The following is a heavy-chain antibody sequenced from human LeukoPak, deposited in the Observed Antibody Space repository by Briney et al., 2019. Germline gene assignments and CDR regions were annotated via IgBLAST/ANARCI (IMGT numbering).Heavy chain of an antibody. D-gene: IGHD5-18*01. CDR1: GYTFTGYY. CDR2: INPNSGGT. V-gene: IGHV1-2*04. CDR3: ARSLGGYSYGYVDY. J-gene: IGHJ4*02. Sequence: ASVKVSCKASGYTFTGYYMHRVRQAPGQGLEWMGWINPNSGGTNYAQKFQGWVTMTRDTSISTAYMELSRLRSDDTAVYYCARSLGGYSYGYVDYWDQGTLVTVSS.